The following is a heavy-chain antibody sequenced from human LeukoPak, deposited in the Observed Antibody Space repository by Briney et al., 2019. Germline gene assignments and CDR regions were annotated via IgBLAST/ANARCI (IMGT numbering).Heavy chain of an antibody. CDR1: GGSFRGYY. V-gene: IGHV4-34*01. CDR2: INHSVST. Sequence: SETLSLTCAVYGGSFRGYYWSWIRQPPGKGLEWIGEINHSVSTNYNPSLKSRVTISVDTSKNQFSLKLSSVTAADTAVYYCARKAYDYVWGSYRSPWFDPWGQGTLVTVSS. D-gene: IGHD3-16*02. CDR3: ARKAYDYVWGSYRSPWFDP. J-gene: IGHJ5*02.